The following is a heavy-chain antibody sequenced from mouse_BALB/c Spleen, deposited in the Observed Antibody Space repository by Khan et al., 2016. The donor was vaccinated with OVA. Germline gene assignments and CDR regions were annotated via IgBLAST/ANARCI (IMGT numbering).Heavy chain of an antibody. CDR3: ARICGGDFDY. V-gene: IGHV3-2*02. Sequence: EVQLQESGPGLVKPSQSLSLTCTVTGYSITSDYAWNWIRQFPGNKLEWLGFISYSGKTNYNPSLQSRISITRDTSKNQFFLQLNSVTTEDTATYSCARICGGDFDYWGQGTTLTVSS. CDR1: GYSITSDYA. J-gene: IGHJ2*01. CDR2: ISYSGKT.